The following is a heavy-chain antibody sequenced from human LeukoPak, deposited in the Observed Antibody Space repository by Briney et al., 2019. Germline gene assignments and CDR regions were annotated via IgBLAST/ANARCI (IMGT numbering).Heavy chain of an antibody. J-gene: IGHJ4*02. CDR2: IHLNSGGT. CDR3: AREYSSSSWVFDF. D-gene: IGHD6-6*01. CDR1: GYTFSGHY. Sequence: ASVKVSCKASGYTFSGHYMHWVRQAPGQGLEWMGWIHLNSGGTNYAQKFQGRVTMTGDTSISTAYMELSRLRSDDTAVYFCAREYSSSSWVFDFWGQGTLVTVSS. V-gene: IGHV1-2*02.